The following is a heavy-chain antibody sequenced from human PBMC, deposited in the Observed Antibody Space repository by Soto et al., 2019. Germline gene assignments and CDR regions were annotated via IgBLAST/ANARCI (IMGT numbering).Heavy chain of an antibody. CDR3: ARATYDILHL. CDR2: ISSSSSTI. CDR1: GFTFSSYS. V-gene: IGHV3-48*01. D-gene: IGHD3-9*01. J-gene: IGHJ5*02. Sequence: EVQLVESGGGLVQPGGSLRLSCAASGFTFSSYSMNWVRQAPGKGLEWVSYISSSSSTIYYADSVKGRFTISRDNAKNSLYLQMNSLRAEDTAVYYCARATYDILHLWGHGTLVTVSS.